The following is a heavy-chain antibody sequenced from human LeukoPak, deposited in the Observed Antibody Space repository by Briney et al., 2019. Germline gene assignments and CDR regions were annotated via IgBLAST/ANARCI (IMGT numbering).Heavy chain of an antibody. D-gene: IGHD2-2*01. V-gene: IGHV3-74*01. CDR1: GNYW. J-gene: IGHJ4*02. CDR2: INGDGSWT. Sequence: GGSLRLSCAASGNYWMHWVRQAPGKGLVWVSHINGDGSWTTYADSVKGRFTISKDNAKNTVYLQMNNLRAEDTAVYYCVSFYETYWGRGTLVTVSS. CDR3: VSFYETY.